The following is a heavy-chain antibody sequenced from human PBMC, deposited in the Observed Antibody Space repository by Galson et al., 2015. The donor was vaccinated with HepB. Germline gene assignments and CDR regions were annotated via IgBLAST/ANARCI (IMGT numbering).Heavy chain of an antibody. J-gene: IGHJ4*02. D-gene: IGHD1-26*01. CDR2: ITDSGGGT. Sequence: SLRLSSAAAGFAFSAVTISWVLRAPGGGLEWVSAITDSGGGTYYADSVKGRFIISRESSKNTIYLQMNSLRAEATALYYCARECGVVDPYFDYWGQGTLLTVSS. CDR3: ARECGVVDPYFDY. V-gene: IGHV3-23*01. CDR1: GFAFSAVT.